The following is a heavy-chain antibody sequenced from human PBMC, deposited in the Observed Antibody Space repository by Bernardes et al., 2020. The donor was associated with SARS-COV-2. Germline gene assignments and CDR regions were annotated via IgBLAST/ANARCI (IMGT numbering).Heavy chain of an antibody. Sequence: GGSLCPSCSASGFTFRSSSMHWVRQAPGTGLAYVSGISSDGDNKQYADSVEDRFTISRDNSKDTLYLQLTSLRLEDTAVYYCVKADYKFFWPSSGWGGHFFDNWGQGSLLTVSS. D-gene: IGHD6-19*01. J-gene: IGHJ4*02. CDR1: GFTFRSSS. CDR3: VKADYKFFWPSSGWGGHFFDN. CDR2: ISSDGDNK. V-gene: IGHV3-64D*06.